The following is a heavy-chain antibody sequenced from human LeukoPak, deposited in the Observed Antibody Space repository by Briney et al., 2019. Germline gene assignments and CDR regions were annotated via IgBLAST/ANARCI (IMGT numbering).Heavy chain of an antibody. V-gene: IGHV1-18*01. CDR3: ARLPYGVYIPPLYFHL. Sequence: ASVKVSCKASGDTFTSYGISWVRQAPGQGLEWMGWISAYNGNTNYAQKLQGRVTMTTDTSTSTAYMELRSLRSDDTAVYYCARLPYGVYIPPLYFHLWARGTLVTVSS. D-gene: IGHD4-17*01. CDR2: ISAYNGNT. CDR1: GDTFTSYG. J-gene: IGHJ2*01.